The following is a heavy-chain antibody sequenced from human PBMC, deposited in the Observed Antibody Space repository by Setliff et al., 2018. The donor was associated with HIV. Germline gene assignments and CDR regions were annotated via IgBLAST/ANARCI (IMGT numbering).Heavy chain of an antibody. J-gene: IGHJ4*02. V-gene: IGHV3-30*18. Sequence: QSGGSLRLSCAASGFTFSTHGMHWVRQAPGKGLEWVAIISYDGTSKYYADPVKGRFTNSRDNSKNTLYLNMNNLRGDDTAVYYCAKGCGGAGFCYYADYWGQGTVVTVSS. CDR3: AKGCGGAGFCYYADY. D-gene: IGHD2-21*01. CDR2: ISYDGTSK. CDR1: GFTFSTHG.